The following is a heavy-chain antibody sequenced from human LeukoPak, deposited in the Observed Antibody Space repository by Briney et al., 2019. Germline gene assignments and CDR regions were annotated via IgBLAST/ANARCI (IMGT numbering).Heavy chain of an antibody. V-gene: IGHV1-69*06. CDR1: GGTFSSYA. Sequence: SVKVSCKASGGTFSSYAISWVRQAPGQGREWMGGIIPIFGTANYAQKFQGRVTITADKSTSTAYMELSSLRSEDTAVYYCARRREGDYGDYVVAFDIWGQGTMVTVSS. CDR2: IIPIFGTA. D-gene: IGHD4-17*01. CDR3: ARRREGDYGDYVVAFDI. J-gene: IGHJ3*02.